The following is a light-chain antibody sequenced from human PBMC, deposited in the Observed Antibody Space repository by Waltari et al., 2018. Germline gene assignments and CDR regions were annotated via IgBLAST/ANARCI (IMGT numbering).Light chain of an antibody. CDR1: RRDVGGYNF. CDR2: DIT. CDR3: SSYAGNYVA. V-gene: IGLV2-11*01. J-gene: IGLJ2*01. Sequence: QSALTQPRSVSGSPGESVTISCTGTRRDVGGYNFVSWYQQHPGTAPKLIITDITKRPAGVPDRFSGSKSGNMASLTISGLQAEDEADYYCSSYAGNYVAFGGGTKLTVL.